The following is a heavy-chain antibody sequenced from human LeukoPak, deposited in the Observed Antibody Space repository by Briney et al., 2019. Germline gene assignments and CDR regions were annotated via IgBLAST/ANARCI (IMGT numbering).Heavy chain of an antibody. CDR3: ARRGGSHFDY. D-gene: IGHD2-15*01. V-gene: IGHV4-38-2*01. J-gene: IGHJ4*02. CDR1: GYSISSGYY. CDR2: IYHSGST. Sequence: SETLSLTFAVSGYSISSGYYWGWIRQPPGKGLEWIGSIYHSGSTYYNPSLKSRVTISVDTSKNQFSLKLSSVTAADTAVNYCARRGGSHFDYWGQGTLVTVSS.